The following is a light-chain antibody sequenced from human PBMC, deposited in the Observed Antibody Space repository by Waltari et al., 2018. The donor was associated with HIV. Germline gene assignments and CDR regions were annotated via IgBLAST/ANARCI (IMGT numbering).Light chain of an antibody. CDR2: DND. V-gene: IGLV1-51*01. J-gene: IGLJ3*02. Sequence: QSVLPQPPSVSAAPGQRVTISCSGSSSNIWNTYEAWYPQHPGTGPKVLIDDNDERPSGVPDRFSGSKSGTSASLDITGLQTGDEADYYCGTWDSSLSGVVFGGGTKLTVL. CDR3: GTWDSSLSGVV. CDR1: SSNIWNTY.